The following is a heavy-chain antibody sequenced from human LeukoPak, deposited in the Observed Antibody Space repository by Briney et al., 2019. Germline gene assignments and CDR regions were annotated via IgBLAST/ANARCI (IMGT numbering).Heavy chain of an antibody. CDR1: GFTFSSYG. Sequence: GGSLRLSCAASGFTFSSYGMHWVRQAPGKGLEGVAVIWYDGSNKYYADSVKGRFTISRDNSKNTLYLQMNSLRAEDTAVYYCAREDLGATGYYYYYGMDVWGQGTMVTVSS. V-gene: IGHV3-33*01. CDR3: AREDLGATGYYYYYGMDV. J-gene: IGHJ6*02. CDR2: IWYDGSNK. D-gene: IGHD1-26*01.